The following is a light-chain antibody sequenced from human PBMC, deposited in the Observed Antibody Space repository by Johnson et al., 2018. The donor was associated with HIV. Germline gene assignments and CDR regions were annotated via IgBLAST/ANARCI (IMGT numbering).Light chain of an antibody. CDR1: SSNIGNNY. V-gene: IGLV1-51*01. CDR2: DNN. J-gene: IGLJ1*01. CDR3: GTWDNSVNVYV. Sequence: QSVLTQPPSVSAAPGQKVTISCSGSSSNIGNNYVSWYQQLPGTAPKLLIYDNNKRPSGIPDRFSGSKSGTSATLGIAGLQTGDEADYFCGTWDNSVNVYVFGTSTKVTV.